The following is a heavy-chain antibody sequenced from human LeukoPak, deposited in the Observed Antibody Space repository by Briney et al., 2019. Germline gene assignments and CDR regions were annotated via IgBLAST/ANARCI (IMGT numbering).Heavy chain of an antibody. Sequence: GSLRLSCAASGFTFSDYSMNWVRQAPGKGLEWISYIGISSGNTKYADSVKGRFTISGDKAKNSLYLQMNSLRVEDTAVYYCARDYKYAFDNWGQGTLVIVSS. J-gene: IGHJ4*02. CDR1: GFTFSDYS. D-gene: IGHD5-24*01. CDR3: ARDYKYAFDN. V-gene: IGHV3-48*01. CDR2: IGISSGNT.